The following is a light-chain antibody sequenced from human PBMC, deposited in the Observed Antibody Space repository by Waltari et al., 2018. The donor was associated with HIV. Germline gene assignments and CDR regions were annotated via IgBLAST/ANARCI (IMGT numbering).Light chain of an antibody. V-gene: IGKV3-20*01. CDR1: QSDSSTY. J-gene: IGKJ5*01. CDR2: VAS. Sequence: EFVLTQSPGTLSLSSGERATLSCRASQSDSSTYLAWYQQKPGQAPRLLIYVASRRATGIPDRFSGSGSGTDFTLTISRLEPEDFAVYYCQQYGSSPITFGQGTRLEIK. CDR3: QQYGSSPIT.